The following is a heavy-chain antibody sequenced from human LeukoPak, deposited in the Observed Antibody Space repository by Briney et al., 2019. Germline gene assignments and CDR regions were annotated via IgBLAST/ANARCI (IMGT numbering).Heavy chain of an antibody. CDR2: IYSGGST. V-gene: IGHV3-66*01. D-gene: IGHD3-3*01. Sequence: GGSVRLSCAASEFSVGSNYMTWVRQAPGKGLEWVSLIYSGGSTYYADSVKGRFTMSRDNSKNTLYLQMNSLRAEDTAVYYCARDRRAPYYGFRSGYIDHYYMDVWGKGTTVTVSS. J-gene: IGHJ6*03. CDR3: ARDRRAPYYGFRSGYIDHYYMDV. CDR1: EFSVGSNY.